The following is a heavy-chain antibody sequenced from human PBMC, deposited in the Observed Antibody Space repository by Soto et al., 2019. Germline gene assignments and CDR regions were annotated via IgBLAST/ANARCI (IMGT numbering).Heavy chain of an antibody. J-gene: IGHJ6*04. D-gene: IGHD3-10*02. CDR1: GFTFSSYS. V-gene: IGHV3-48*01. CDR3: ARAQSYYVASPGGV. Sequence: GGSLRLSCAASGFTFSSYSMNWVRQAPGKGLEWVSYISSSSSTIYYADSVKGRFTISRDNAKNSLYLQMNSLRAEDTAVYYCARAQSYYVASPGGVWGKGTTVTVSS. CDR2: ISSSSSTI.